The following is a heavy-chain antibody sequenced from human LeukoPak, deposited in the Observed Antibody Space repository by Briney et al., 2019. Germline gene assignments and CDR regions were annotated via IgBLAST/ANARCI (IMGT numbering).Heavy chain of an antibody. CDR2: INHSGST. V-gene: IGHV4-34*01. Sequence: SETLSLTCAVYGGSFSGYYWSWIRQPPGKGLEWIGEINHSGSTNYNPSLKSRVTISVDTSKNQFSLKLSSVTAADTAVYYCATHDYGDHHYWGQGTLVTVSS. D-gene: IGHD4-17*01. CDR1: GGSFSGYY. J-gene: IGHJ4*02. CDR3: ATHDYGDHHY.